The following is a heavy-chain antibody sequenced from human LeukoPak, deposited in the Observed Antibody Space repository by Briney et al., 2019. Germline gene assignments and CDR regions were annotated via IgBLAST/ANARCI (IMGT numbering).Heavy chain of an antibody. CDR2: ISAYNGNT. V-gene: IGHV1-18*01. CDR3: ARARSEYCSSTSCRYLSYYYYGMDV. J-gene: IGHJ6*02. Sequence: ASVKVSCKASGYTFTSYGISWVRQAPGQGLEWMGWISAYNGNTNYAQKLQGRVTMTTDTSKSTAYMELRSLRSDDTAVYYCARARSEYCSSTSCRYLSYYYYGMDVWGQGTTVTVSS. D-gene: IGHD2-2*01. CDR1: GYTFTSYG.